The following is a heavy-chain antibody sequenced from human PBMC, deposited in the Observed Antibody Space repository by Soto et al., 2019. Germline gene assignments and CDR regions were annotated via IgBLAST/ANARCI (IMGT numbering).Heavy chain of an antibody. J-gene: IGHJ5*02. V-gene: IGHV4-34*01. CDR3: ARTPYQLLWLNWFDP. CDR2: INHSGST. CDR1: GGSFSGYY. Sequence: QVQLQQWGAGLLKPSETLSLTCAVYGGSFSGYYWSWIRQPPGKGLEWIGEINHSGSTNYNPSLKSRVTRSVDTSKNQFSLKLSSVTAADTAVYYCARTPYQLLWLNWFDPWGQGTLVTVSS. D-gene: IGHD2-2*01.